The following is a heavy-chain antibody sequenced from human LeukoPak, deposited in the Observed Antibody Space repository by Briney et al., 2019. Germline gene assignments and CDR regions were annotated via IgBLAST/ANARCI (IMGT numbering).Heavy chain of an antibody. Sequence: PGGSLRLSCAASGFTFSGYSLHWVRQAPGKGLEWVAVISDDGYNKYYADSVKGRFTISRDNSKNTLYLQMNSLRAEDTAVYYCARWGRGSGSYYNVKDEYWGQGTLVTVSS. J-gene: IGHJ4*02. CDR2: ISDDGYNK. D-gene: IGHD3-10*01. V-gene: IGHV3-30-3*01. CDR3: ARWGRGSGSYYNVKDEY. CDR1: GFTFSGYS.